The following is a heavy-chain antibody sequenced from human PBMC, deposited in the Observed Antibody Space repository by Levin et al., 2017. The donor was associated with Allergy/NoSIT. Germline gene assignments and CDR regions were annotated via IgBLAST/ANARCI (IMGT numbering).Heavy chain of an antibody. Sequence: SCAAPGFTFINVWMSWVRQAPGKGLEWVGRVKSQAAGGTADYAAPVKGRFSISRDDSENTLYLQMNSLRPEDTAVYYCTREPHFDYWGQGTLVTVSS. CDR2: VKSQAAGGTA. CDR1: GFTFINVW. J-gene: IGHJ4*02. CDR3: TREPHFDY. V-gene: IGHV3-15*01.